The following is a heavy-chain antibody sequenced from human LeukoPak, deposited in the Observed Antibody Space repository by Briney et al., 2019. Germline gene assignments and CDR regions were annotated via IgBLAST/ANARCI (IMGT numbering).Heavy chain of an antibody. D-gene: IGHD3-10*01. Sequence: KTSETLSLTCAVYGGSFSGYYWSWIRQPPGKGLEWIGEINHSGSTNYNPSLKSRVTISVDTSKNQFSLKLSSVTAADTAVYYCARGAPRGITMVRERSRQRYYFDYWGQGTLVTVSS. CDR3: ARGAPRGITMVRERSRQRYYFDY. J-gene: IGHJ4*02. CDR1: GGSFSGYY. V-gene: IGHV4-34*01. CDR2: INHSGST.